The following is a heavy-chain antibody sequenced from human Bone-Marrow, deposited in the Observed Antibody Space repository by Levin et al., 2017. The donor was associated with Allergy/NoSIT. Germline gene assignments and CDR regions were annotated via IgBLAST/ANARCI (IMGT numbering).Heavy chain of an antibody. D-gene: IGHD6-19*01. Sequence: HAGGSLRLSCAASGFTFRNYAMTWVRQAPGRGLEWVSGISGSGGSTYQADFVKGRSTISRDNSKNTLYLRLSSLRAGDTAIYYCAKELDASGRYGPDSWGQGTLVTVSS. CDR2: ISGSGGST. CDR1: GFTFRNYA. V-gene: IGHV3-23*01. J-gene: IGHJ4*02. CDR3: AKELDASGRYGPDS.